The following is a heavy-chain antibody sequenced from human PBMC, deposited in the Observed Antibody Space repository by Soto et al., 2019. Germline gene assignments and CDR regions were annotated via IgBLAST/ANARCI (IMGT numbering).Heavy chain of an antibody. J-gene: IGHJ6*02. V-gene: IGHV4-39*01. CDR1: SAPGSSSTYT. CDR2: IYYSGST. Sequence: PLETLPHTCTVSSAPGSSSTYTWGWIRKPPGKGLEWIGSIYYSGSTYYNPSLNSRVTVSVDTSKNQFSLKVTSVTAADTAVYYCARLHGYCISSSCHGHYAMDVWGQGTTVTVSS. D-gene: IGHD2-2*01. CDR3: ARLHGYCISSSCHGHYAMDV.